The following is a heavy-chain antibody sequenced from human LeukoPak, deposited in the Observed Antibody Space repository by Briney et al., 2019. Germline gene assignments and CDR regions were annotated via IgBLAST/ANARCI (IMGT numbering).Heavy chain of an antibody. CDR2: FDPEDGET. Sequence: GASVKVSCKVSGYTLTELSMHWVRQAPGKGLEWMGGFDPEDGETIYAKKFQGRVTMTEDTSTDTAYMELSSLRSEGTAVYYCAIWRWELPYFDYWGQGTLVTVSS. J-gene: IGHJ4*02. V-gene: IGHV1-24*01. D-gene: IGHD1-26*01. CDR1: GYTLTELS. CDR3: AIWRWELPYFDY.